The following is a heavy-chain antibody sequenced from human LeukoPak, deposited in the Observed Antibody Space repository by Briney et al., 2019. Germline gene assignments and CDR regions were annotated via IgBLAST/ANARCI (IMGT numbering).Heavy chain of an antibody. CDR1: GFTFSSYA. V-gene: IGHV3-23*01. D-gene: IGHD2-15*01. Sequence: GGSLRLSCAASGFTFSSYAMSWVRQAPGEGLEWVSAISGSGGSTYYADSVKGRFTISRDNAKNSLYLQMNSLRAEDTAVYYCAREGGDYYGMDVWGQGTTVTVSS. CDR2: ISGSGGST. CDR3: AREGGDYYGMDV. J-gene: IGHJ6*02.